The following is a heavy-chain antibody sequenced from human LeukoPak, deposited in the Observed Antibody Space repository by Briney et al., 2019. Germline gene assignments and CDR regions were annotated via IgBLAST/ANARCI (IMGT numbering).Heavy chain of an antibody. CDR1: GFNFGNHA. J-gene: IGHJ4*02. CDR2: ISGSSGNT. Sequence: GGSLRLSCAASGFNFGNHAMSWVRQAPGKGLEWVSSISGSSGNTYYVDSVKGRFTISRDNPDNTLYLQMNSLRADDTAIYYCAKCGSSIWHNFDYWGQGTLVTVSS. CDR3: AKCGSSIWHNFDY. D-gene: IGHD6-13*01. V-gene: IGHV3-23*01.